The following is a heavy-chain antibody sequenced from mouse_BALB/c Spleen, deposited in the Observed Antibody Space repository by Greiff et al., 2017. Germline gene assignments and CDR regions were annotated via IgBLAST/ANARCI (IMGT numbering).Heavy chain of an antibody. J-gene: IGHJ1*01. CDR3: ALHYYGSSYGYFDV. Sequence: EVQLQQSGAELVKPGASVKLSCTASGFNIKDTYMHWVKQRPEQGLEWIGRIDPANGNTKYDPKFQGKATITADTSSNTAYLQLSSLTSEDTAVYYGALHYYGSSYGYFDVWGAGTTVTVSA. CDR2: IDPANGNT. V-gene: IGHV14-3*02. D-gene: IGHD1-1*01. CDR1: GFNIKDTY.